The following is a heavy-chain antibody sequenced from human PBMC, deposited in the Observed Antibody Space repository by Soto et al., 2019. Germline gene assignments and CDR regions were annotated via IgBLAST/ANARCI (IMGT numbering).Heavy chain of an antibody. CDR1: GFTFSNAW. CDR3: TTGYYDSSGYSYYFDY. Sequence: EVQLVESGGGLVKPGGSLRLSCAASGFTFSNAWMNWVRQAPGKGLEWVGRIKSKSDGGTTDYAAPVKGRFTISRDDSKNTLYLQMNSLKTDDTAVYYCTTGYYDSSGYSYYFDYWGQGTLVTVSS. D-gene: IGHD3-22*01. V-gene: IGHV3-15*07. J-gene: IGHJ4*02. CDR2: IKSKSDGGTT.